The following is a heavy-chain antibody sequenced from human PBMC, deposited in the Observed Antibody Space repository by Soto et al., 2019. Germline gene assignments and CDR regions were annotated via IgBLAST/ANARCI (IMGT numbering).Heavy chain of an antibody. CDR2: INPNSGT. V-gene: IGHV1-2*02. Sequence: ASVKVSCKASGYIFTGYYIHWVRQAPGQGLEWMGWINPNSGTNYAQNFQGRVIMTRDTSISTAYMELSGLRFDDTAVYYCATRHTSGRDAFHIWGQGTMVTV. CDR3: ATRHTSGRDAFHI. J-gene: IGHJ3*02. D-gene: IGHD6-25*01. CDR1: GYIFTGYY.